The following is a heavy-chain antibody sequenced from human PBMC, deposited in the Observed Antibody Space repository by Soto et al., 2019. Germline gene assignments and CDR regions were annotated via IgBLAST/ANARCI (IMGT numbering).Heavy chain of an antibody. J-gene: IGHJ6*03. V-gene: IGHV4-31*03. CDR3: ARVTVEYYYYMDV. Sequence: SETLSLTCTVSGGSISSGGYYWSWIRQHPGKSLEWIGYIYYSGSTYYNPSLKSRVTISVDTSKNQFSLKLSSVTAADTAVYYCARVTVEYYYYMDVCGKGTTVTVSS. D-gene: IGHD6-19*01. CDR1: GGSISSGGYY. CDR2: IYYSGST.